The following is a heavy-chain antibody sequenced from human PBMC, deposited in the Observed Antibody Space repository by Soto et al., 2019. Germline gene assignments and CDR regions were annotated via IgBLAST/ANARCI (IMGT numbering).Heavy chain of an antibody. V-gene: IGHV3-30-3*01. D-gene: IGHD2-15*01. CDR1: GFTFSSYA. CDR2: ISYDGSNK. CDR3: ARDTVGYCSGGSCPPRFDY. Sequence: QVQLVESGGGVVQPGRSLRLSCAASGFTFSSYAMHWVRQAPGKGLEWVAVISYDGSNKYYADSVKGRFTISRDNSKNTLYLQMNSLRVEDTAVYYCARDTVGYCSGGSCPPRFDYWGQGTLVTVSS. J-gene: IGHJ4*02.